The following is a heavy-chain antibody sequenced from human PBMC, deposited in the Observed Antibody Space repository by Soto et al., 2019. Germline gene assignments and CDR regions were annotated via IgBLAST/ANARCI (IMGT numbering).Heavy chain of an antibody. CDR2: IYPSDSDT. V-gene: IGHV5-51*01. J-gene: IGHJ4*02. CDR1: GYSFTNYW. D-gene: IGHD3-22*01. CDR3: ARQYYYDSSGYPFDY. Sequence: GESLKISCKASGYSFTNYWIGWARQVPGKGLEWMGIIYPSDSDTRYSPSFQDQVTISVDTSISTAYLQWSSLEASDTAVYYCARQYYYDSSGYPFDYWGQGALVTVSS.